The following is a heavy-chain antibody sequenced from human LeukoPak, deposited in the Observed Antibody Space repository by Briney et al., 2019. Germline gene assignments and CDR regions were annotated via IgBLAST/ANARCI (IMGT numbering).Heavy chain of an antibody. CDR3: ARYDYMDV. CDR1: RFTFSSYA. J-gene: IGHJ6*03. CDR2: ISYDGSDK. V-gene: IGHV3-30*04. Sequence: GGSLRLSCAASRFTFSSYAMHWVRQAPGKGLEWVAVISYDGSDKYYADSVKGRFTISRDNSNNTLYLQMNSLRAEDTAVFYCARYDYMDVWGKGTTVTVSS.